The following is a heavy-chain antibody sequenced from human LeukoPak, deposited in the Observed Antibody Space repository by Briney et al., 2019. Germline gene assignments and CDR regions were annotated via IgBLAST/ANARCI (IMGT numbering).Heavy chain of an antibody. CDR3: ARLQSGYSSSWLSEYFQH. CDR2: INRSGST. V-gene: IGHV4-34*01. J-gene: IGHJ1*01. Sequence: SETLSLTCAVYGGSFSGYYWSWLRQPPGKGLEWIGEINRSGSTNSNPSLKSRVTISADTSKNQFSLKLSSLTAADTAVYYCARLQSGYSSSWLSEYFQHWGQGTLVTVSS. D-gene: IGHD6-13*01. CDR1: GGSFSGYY.